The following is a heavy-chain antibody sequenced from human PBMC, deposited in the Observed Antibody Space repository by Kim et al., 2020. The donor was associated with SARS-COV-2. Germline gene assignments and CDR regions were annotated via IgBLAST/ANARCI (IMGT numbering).Heavy chain of an antibody. J-gene: IGHJ5*02. CDR3: ARRQSATYWFDP. V-gene: IGHV4-59*08. Sequence: PKGRVTIAVDTSKNQFSLRRSSVTAADTAVYYCARRQSATYWFDPWGQGTLVTVSS.